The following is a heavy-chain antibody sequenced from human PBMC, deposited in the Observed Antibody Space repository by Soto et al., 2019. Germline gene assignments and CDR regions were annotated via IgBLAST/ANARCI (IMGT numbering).Heavy chain of an antibody. CDR3: ARAGIGRYCSSTSCPNWFDP. CDR1: GYTFTSYA. Sequence: ASVKVSCKASGYTFTSYAMHWVRQAPGQRLEWMGWINAGNGNTKYSQKFQGRVTITRDTSASTAYMELSSLRSEDTAAYYCARAGIGRYCSSTSCPNWFDPWGQGTLVTVSS. CDR2: INAGNGNT. V-gene: IGHV1-3*01. J-gene: IGHJ5*02. D-gene: IGHD2-2*01.